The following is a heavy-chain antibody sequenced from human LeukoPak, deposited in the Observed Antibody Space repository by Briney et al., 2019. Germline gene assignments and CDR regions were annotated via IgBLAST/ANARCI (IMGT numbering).Heavy chain of an antibody. CDR3: AKGLKSIAAAAYDY. V-gene: IGHV3-9*01. CDR2: ISWNSGSI. CDR1: GFTFSAYA. J-gene: IGHJ4*02. D-gene: IGHD6-13*01. Sequence: GGSLRLSCEASGFTFSAYALSWVRQAPGKGLEWVSGISWNSGSIGYADSVKGRFTISRDNAKNSLYLQMNSLRAEDTALYYCAKGLKSIAAAAYDYWGQGTLVTVSS.